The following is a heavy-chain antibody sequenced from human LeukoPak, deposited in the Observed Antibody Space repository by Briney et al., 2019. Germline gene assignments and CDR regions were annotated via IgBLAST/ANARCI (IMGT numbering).Heavy chain of an antibody. J-gene: IGHJ6*03. CDR3: ARKRRSAGDTTVYYYYYMDV. Sequence: RASVKVSCKASGYTFTSYGISWVRQAPGQGLEWMGWISAYNGNTNYAQKLQGRVTMTTDTSTSTAYMELRSLRSDDTAVYYCARKRRSAGDTTVYYYYYMDVWGKGTTVTVSS. V-gene: IGHV1-18*01. CDR2: ISAYNGNT. D-gene: IGHD4-11*01. CDR1: GYTFTSYG.